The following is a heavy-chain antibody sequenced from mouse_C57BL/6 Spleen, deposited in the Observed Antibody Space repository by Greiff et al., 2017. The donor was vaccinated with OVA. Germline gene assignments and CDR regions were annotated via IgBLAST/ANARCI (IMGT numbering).Heavy chain of an antibody. CDR2: IDPETGGT. Sequence: QVQLQQSGAELVRPGASVTLSCKASGYKFTDYEMHWVKQTPVHGLEWIGAIDPETGGTAYNQKFKGKAILAADKSSSTAYMELRSLTSEDSAVYYCMDYSWFAYWGQGTLVTVSA. V-gene: IGHV1-15*01. J-gene: IGHJ3*01. CDR3: MDYSWFAY. CDR1: GYKFTDYE. D-gene: IGHD1-1*01.